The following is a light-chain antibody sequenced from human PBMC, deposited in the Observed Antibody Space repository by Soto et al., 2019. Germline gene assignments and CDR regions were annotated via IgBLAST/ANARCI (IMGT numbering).Light chain of an antibody. V-gene: IGKV3-20*01. Sequence: EIGLTQSPGTLSLSPGERATLSCRASQSVSTSYLAWYQQKPGQAPRLLIYGASRMATGIPDRFSGSGSGTDFTLTISRLEPEAFAVYYCQQYGSFTFTFGPGTKVYIK. CDR2: GAS. CDR1: QSVSTSY. J-gene: IGKJ3*01. CDR3: QQYGSFTFT.